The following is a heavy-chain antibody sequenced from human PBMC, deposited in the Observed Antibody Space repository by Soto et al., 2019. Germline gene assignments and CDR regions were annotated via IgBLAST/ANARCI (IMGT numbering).Heavy chain of an antibody. V-gene: IGHV6-1*01. CDR1: GDSVSSNSAA. J-gene: IGHJ6*02. D-gene: IGHD6-19*01. CDR3: ARGKWLVRGYYYYGMDV. Sequence: SQTLSLTCAISGDSVSSNSAAWNWIRQSPSRGLEWLGRTYYRSKWYNDYAVSVKSRITINPDTSKNQFSLQLNSVTPEDTAVYYCARGKWLVRGYYYYGMDVWGQGTTVTVSS. CDR2: TYYRSKWYN.